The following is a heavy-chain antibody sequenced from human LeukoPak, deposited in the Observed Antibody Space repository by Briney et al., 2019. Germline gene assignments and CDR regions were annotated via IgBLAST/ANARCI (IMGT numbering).Heavy chain of an antibody. CDR3: ATDPVGYCSANGCYSVDY. J-gene: IGHJ4*02. D-gene: IGHD2-15*01. Sequence: ASVKVSCKASGYTFTSYHLHWVRQAPGQGLEWMGIINPSGGSPNYAQKFQGRLTMTEDTSTDTAYMELSSLRSDDTAVYYCATDPVGYCSANGCYSVDYWGQGTLVTVSS. CDR1: GYTFTSYH. V-gene: IGHV1-46*01. CDR2: INPSGGSP.